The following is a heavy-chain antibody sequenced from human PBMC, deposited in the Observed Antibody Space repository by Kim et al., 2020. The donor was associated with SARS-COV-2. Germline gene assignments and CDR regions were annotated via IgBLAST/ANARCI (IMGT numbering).Heavy chain of an antibody. CDR1: GFTFSSYG. CDR3: ARDLSPLGAFDI. D-gene: IGHD7-27*01. V-gene: IGHV3-33*08. J-gene: IGHJ3*02. Sequence: GGSLRLSCAASGFTFSSYGMHWVRQTPGKGLEWVAVIWYDGSNKYYADSVKGRFTISRDNSKNTLYLQMNSLRAEDTAMYYCARDLSPLGAFDIWGQGTMVTVSS. CDR2: IWYDGSNK.